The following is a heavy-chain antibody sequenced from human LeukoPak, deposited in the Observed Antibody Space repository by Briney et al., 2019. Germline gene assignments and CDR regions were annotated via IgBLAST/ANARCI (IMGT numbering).Heavy chain of an antibody. D-gene: IGHD1-20*01. V-gene: IGHV3-48*03. CDR2: ISGSGSTI. J-gene: IGHJ3*02. CDR3: ARDKYNWNGDAFDI. Sequence: GGSLRLSCAASGFTFSSYEMNWVRQAPGKGLEWVSYISGSGSTIYCANSVKGRFTISRDNAKNSLYLQMNSLRAEDTAVYYCARDKYNWNGDAFDIWGQGTMVTVSS. CDR1: GFTFSSYE.